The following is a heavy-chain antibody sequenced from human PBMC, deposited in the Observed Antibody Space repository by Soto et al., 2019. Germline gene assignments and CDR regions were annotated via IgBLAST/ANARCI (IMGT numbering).Heavy chain of an antibody. CDR2: ISYDGSNK. CDR1: GFTFSSYG. V-gene: IGHV3-30*18. CDR3: AKGRSSYDFWSGYFSYYGMDV. D-gene: IGHD3-3*01. J-gene: IGHJ6*02. Sequence: QVQLVESGGGVVQPGRSLRLSCAASGFTFSSYGMHWVRQAPGKGLEWVAVISYDGSNKYYADSVKGRFTISRDNSKNTLDLQMNSLRAEDTAVYYCAKGRSSYDFWSGYFSYYGMDVWGQGTTVTVSS.